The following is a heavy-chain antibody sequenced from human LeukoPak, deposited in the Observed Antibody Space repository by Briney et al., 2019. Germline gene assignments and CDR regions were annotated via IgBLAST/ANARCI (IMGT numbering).Heavy chain of an antibody. CDR2: IYYSGST. D-gene: IGHD4-23*01. Sequence: PSETLSLTCTVSGGSISSYYWSWIRQPPGKGLEWIGYIYYSGSTNYNPSLKSRVTTSVDTSKNQFSLKLSSVTAADTAVYYCARARTTVGGGRSWYFDYWGQGTLVTVSS. V-gene: IGHV4-59*01. CDR3: ARARTTVGGGRSWYFDY. J-gene: IGHJ4*02. CDR1: GGSISSYY.